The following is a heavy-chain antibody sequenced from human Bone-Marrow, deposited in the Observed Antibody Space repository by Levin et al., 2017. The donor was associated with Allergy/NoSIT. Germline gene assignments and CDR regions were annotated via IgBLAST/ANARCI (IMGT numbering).Heavy chain of an antibody. D-gene: IGHD2-8*02. CDR2: IYYTGST. V-gene: IGHV4-59*01. Sequence: SETLSLTCNVTAASMSGFYWSWLRQPPGKGLEWIGYIYYTGSTNYNPSLKSRVTMSLDTSKNQFSLKLSSVTAAATAVYYCARDHHSSTTGEYPLDAFDFWGPGTMGTVSS. CDR3: ARDHHSSTTGEYPLDAFDF. J-gene: IGHJ3*01. CDR1: AASMSGFY.